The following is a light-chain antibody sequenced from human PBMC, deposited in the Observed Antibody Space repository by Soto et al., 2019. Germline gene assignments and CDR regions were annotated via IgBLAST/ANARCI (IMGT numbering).Light chain of an antibody. CDR1: QSISSY. CDR2: AAS. CDR3: QQSYSTPPFT. V-gene: IGKV1-39*01. Sequence: DIQMTQSPSSLSASVGDRVTITCRASQSISSYLNWYQQKPGKAPKLLIYAASSLQSGVPSRFSGSGSGTAFTLPISSLQPEDFATYYCQQSYSTPPFTFGPGTKVDIK. J-gene: IGKJ3*01.